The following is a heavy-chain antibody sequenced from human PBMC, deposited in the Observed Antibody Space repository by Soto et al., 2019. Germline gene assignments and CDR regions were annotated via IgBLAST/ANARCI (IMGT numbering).Heavy chain of an antibody. CDR2: ISSSSSYI. D-gene: IGHD2-15*01. Sequence: EVQLVESGGGLVKPGGSLRLSCAASGFTFSSYSMNWVRQAPGKGLEWVSSISSSSSYIYYAGSVKGRVTISRDNSKNARSLQLNSLRAAAPAVYYCVRACRDGSTFDYWGPGPLFTVSS. V-gene: IGHV3-21*01. CDR3: VRACRDGSTFDY. CDR1: GFTFSSYS. J-gene: IGHJ4*02.